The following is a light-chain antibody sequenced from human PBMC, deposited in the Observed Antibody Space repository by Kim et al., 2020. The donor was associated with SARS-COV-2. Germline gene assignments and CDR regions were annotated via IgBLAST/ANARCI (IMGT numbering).Light chain of an antibody. Sequence: AIVGDRVTITCRASQGISNYLAWYQQKPGKVPKLFIYAASTLQSGVPSRFSGSGSGTDFTLTISSLQPEDVATYYCQKYKTAPWTFGQGTKVEIK. J-gene: IGKJ1*01. CDR3: QKYKTAPWT. CDR1: QGISNY. V-gene: IGKV1-27*01. CDR2: AAS.